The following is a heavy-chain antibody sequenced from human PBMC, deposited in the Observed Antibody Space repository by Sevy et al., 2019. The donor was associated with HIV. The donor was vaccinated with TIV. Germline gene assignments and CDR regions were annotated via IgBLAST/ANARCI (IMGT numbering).Heavy chain of an antibody. CDR3: ARGGGSSSSGGYYYGMDV. CDR1: GGSFSGYY. J-gene: IGHJ6*02. CDR2: INHSGST. Sequence: SETLSLTCAVYGGSFSGYYWSWIRQPPGKGLEWIGEINHSGSTNYNPSLKSRVTIPVDTSKNQFSLKLSSVTAADTAVYYCARGGGSSSSGGYYYGMDVWGQGTTVTVSS. V-gene: IGHV4-34*01. D-gene: IGHD6-6*01.